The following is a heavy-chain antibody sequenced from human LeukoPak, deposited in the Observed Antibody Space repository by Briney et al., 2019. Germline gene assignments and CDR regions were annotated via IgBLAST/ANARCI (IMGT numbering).Heavy chain of an antibody. V-gene: IGHV3-7*01. D-gene: IGHD2-21*02. CDR2: IKQDGSEK. CDR3: AREVTPYY. CDR1: GFTFSNYW. Sequence: GGSLRLSCVASGFTFSNYWMSWVRQAPGKGLEWVANIKQDGSEKYYVDSVKGRFTISRDNAKNSLYLQMNSLRAEDTAVYYCAREVTPYYWGQGTLVTVSS. J-gene: IGHJ4*02.